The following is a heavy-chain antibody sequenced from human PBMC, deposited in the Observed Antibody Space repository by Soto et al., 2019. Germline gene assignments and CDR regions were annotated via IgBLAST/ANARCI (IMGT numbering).Heavy chain of an antibody. CDR1: GFTFSSYA. CDR3: AKGLVYGSGSYYPHYFDY. Sequence: EVQLLDSGGGLVQPGGSLRLSCAASGFTFSSYAMSWVRQAPGKGLEWVSAISGSGGSTYYADSVKGRLTNSRDNSKNTLYLQMNSLRAEDTAVYYCAKGLVYGSGSYYPHYFDYWGQGTLVTVSS. CDR2: ISGSGGST. J-gene: IGHJ4*02. V-gene: IGHV3-23*01. D-gene: IGHD3-10*01.